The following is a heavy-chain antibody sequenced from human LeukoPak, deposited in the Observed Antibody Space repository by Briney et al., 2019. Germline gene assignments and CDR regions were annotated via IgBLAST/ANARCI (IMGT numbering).Heavy chain of an antibody. D-gene: IGHD6-19*01. CDR1: GFTFSSYS. CDR2: ISSSSSYI. Sequence: PGGSLRLSCAASGFTFSSYSMDWVRQAPGKGLEWVSSISSSSSYIYYADSVKGRSTISRDNAKNSLYLQMNSLRAEDTAVYYCARDPRQWLVPDAFDIWGQGTMVTVSS. V-gene: IGHV3-21*04. CDR3: ARDPRQWLVPDAFDI. J-gene: IGHJ3*02.